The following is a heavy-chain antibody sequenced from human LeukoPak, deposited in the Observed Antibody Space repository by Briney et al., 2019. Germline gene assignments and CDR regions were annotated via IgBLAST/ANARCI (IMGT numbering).Heavy chain of an antibody. CDR3: TREGRYCSSTSCYVCLDF. D-gene: IGHD2-2*01. CDR1: GFTLSNHY. Sequence: GGSLRLSCAASGFTLSNHYMDWVRQAPGKGLEWVARIKNKANSYTTEYAASVKGRFTVSREDSKNALYLQMNSLKTEDTAVYYCTREGRYCSSTSCYVCLDFWGQGTLVTVSS. V-gene: IGHV3-72*01. CDR2: IKNKANSYTT. J-gene: IGHJ4*02.